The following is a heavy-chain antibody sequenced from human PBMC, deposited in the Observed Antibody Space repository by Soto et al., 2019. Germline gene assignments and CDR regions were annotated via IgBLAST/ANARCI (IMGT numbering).Heavy chain of an antibody. CDR3: ARDGRDLGYYYDSSGYEGDAFDI. V-gene: IGHV3-30-3*01. CDR2: ISYDGSNK. J-gene: IGHJ3*02. Sequence: HPWGSLRLYCAASVFTFSSYAMHWVRHAPGKGLEWVAVISYDGSNKYYADSVKGRFTISRDNSKNTLYLQMNSLRAEDTAVYYCARDGRDLGYYYDSSGYEGDAFDIWGQGTMVTVSS. D-gene: IGHD3-22*01. CDR1: VFTFSSYA.